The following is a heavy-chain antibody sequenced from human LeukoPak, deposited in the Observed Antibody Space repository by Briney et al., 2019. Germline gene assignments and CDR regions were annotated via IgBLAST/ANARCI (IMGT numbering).Heavy chain of an antibody. Sequence: PGGSLRLSCAASGFTFSSYWMSWVRQAPGKGLEWVANIKQDGSEKYYVDSVKGRFTISRDNAKNSLYLQMNSLRAEDTAVYYCARDRYYDFWSGYYTEAEKYYYYMDVWGKGTTVTVSS. CDR2: IKQDGSEK. V-gene: IGHV3-7*01. J-gene: IGHJ6*03. CDR1: GFTFSSYW. CDR3: ARDRYYDFWSGYYTEAEKYYYYMDV. D-gene: IGHD3-3*01.